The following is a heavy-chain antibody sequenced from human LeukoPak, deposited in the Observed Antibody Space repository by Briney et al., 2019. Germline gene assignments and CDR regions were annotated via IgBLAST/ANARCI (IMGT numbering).Heavy chain of an antibody. V-gene: IGHV1-18*01. Sequence: ASVKVSCKASGYTFTSYGISWVRQAPGQGLEWMGWISAYNGNTNYAQKLQGRVTMTTDTSTSTAYMELRSLSSDDTAVYYCARRRSGDSSGYVDYWGQGTLVTVSS. J-gene: IGHJ4*02. CDR2: ISAYNGNT. CDR1: GYTFTSYG. D-gene: IGHD3-22*01. CDR3: ARRRSGDSSGYVDY.